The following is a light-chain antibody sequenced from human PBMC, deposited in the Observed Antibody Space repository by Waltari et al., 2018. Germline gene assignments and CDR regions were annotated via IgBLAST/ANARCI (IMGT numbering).Light chain of an antibody. Sequence: EIVLTQSPVTLSLSPGERATLSCRASQSVSTSLAWYQHRPGQAPSLLIYDASTSAPGIPARFSGSGSGTDFTLTISSLEPEDFAVYYCQRRSNSPPWTFGQGTTVEVK. CDR2: DAS. V-gene: IGKV3-11*01. CDR1: QSVSTS. J-gene: IGKJ1*01. CDR3: QRRSNSPPWT.